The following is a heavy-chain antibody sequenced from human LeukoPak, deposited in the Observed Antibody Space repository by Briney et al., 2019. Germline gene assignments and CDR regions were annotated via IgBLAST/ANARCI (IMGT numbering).Heavy chain of an antibody. Sequence: KASETLSLTCAVSGGSISSYYWNWIRQPPGKGLEWIGYIYYSGSTNYNPSLKSRVTISIDTSKNQLSLQLRSVTAADTAVYYCATDVRGQVPYYFDFWGQGTLDTVSS. V-gene: IGHV4-59*01. CDR2: IYYSGST. CDR3: ATDVRGQVPYYFDF. J-gene: IGHJ4*02. D-gene: IGHD3-10*02. CDR1: GGSISSYY.